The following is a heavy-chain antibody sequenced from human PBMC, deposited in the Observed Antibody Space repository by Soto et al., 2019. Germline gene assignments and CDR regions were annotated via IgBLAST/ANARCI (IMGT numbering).Heavy chain of an antibody. Sequence: LETPSLSCARLCGYFSGSHWWRVPQTPGKGLEWIGEINHSGSTNYNPSLKSRVTISVDTSKNQFSLKLSSVTAADTAVYYCARVALNYDFWSGYYSPFDYWGQGTLVTVSS. D-gene: IGHD3-3*01. V-gene: IGHV4-34*01. CDR2: INHSGST. CDR1: CGYFSGSH. J-gene: IGHJ4*02. CDR3: ARVALNYDFWSGYYSPFDY.